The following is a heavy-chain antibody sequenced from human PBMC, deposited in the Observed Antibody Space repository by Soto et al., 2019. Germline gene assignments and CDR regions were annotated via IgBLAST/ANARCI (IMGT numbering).Heavy chain of an antibody. J-gene: IGHJ2*01. CDR1: GGSISSYY. D-gene: IGHD6-13*01. Sequence: PSETLSLTCTVSGGSISSYYWSWIRQLPGKGLEWIGYIYYSGSTNYNPSLKSRVTISVDTSKNQFSLKLSSVTAADTAVYYCTTPVGAAAGTRWYFDLWGRGTLVTVSS. V-gene: IGHV4-59*08. CDR2: IYYSGST. CDR3: TTPVGAAAGTRWYFDL.